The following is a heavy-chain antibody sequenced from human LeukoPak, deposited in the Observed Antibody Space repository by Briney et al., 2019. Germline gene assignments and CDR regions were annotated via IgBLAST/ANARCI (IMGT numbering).Heavy chain of an antibody. CDR2: INPNNGDT. D-gene: IGHD1-26*01. CDR3: ARGGWELRAGSDI. V-gene: IGHV1-2*02. J-gene: IGHJ3*02. Sequence: ASVKVSCKASGYTFTGYYMHWVRQAPGQGLEWMGWINPNNGDTNYAKKFKGRVTMTRDTSISTASMELSRLRSDGTAVYYCARGGWELRAGSDIWGQGTMVTVSS. CDR1: GYTFTGYY.